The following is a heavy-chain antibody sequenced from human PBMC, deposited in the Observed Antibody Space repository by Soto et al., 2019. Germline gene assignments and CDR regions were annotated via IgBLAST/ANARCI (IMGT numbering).Heavy chain of an antibody. V-gene: IGHV4-39*01. J-gene: IGHJ4*02. CDR2: IYYSGST. CDR1: GGSISSSSYY. CDR3: ARHDVGSYSPKNFDY. D-gene: IGHD1-26*01. Sequence: KPSETLSLTCTVSGGSISSSSYYWGWIRQPPGKGLEWIGSIYYSGSTYYNPSLKSRVTISVDTSKNQFSLKLSSVTAADTAVYYCARHDVGSYSPKNFDYWGQGTLVTVSS.